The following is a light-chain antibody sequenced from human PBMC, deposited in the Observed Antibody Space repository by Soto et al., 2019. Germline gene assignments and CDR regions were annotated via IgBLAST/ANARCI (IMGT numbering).Light chain of an antibody. CDR3: HQGSKWPST. V-gene: IGKV3-11*01. J-gene: IGKJ5*01. CDR2: GAS. Sequence: ETVLTQSPGTLSLSPGERATLSCRASQTVRNNYLAWYQQKPGQAPRLLIYGASYRATGIPARFSGSGSGTDFTLTISSLEPEDFAVYYCHQGSKWPSTLGQGTRLEIK. CDR1: QTVRNNY.